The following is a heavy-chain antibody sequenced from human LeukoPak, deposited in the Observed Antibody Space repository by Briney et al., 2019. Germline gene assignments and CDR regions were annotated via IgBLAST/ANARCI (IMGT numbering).Heavy chain of an antibody. V-gene: IGHV4-34*01. D-gene: IGHD5-24*01. CDR2: INHSGST. CDR1: GGSFSGYY. J-gene: IGHJ4*02. CDR3: ARVAEMATISRYFDY. Sequence: SETLSLTCAVYGGSFSGYYWSWLRQPPGKGLEWIGEINHSGSTNYNPSLKSRVTISVDTSKNQFSLKLSSVTAADTAVYYCARVAEMATISRYFDYWGQGTLVTVSS.